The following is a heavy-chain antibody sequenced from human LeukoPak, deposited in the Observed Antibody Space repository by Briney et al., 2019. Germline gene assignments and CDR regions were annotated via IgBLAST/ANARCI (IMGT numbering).Heavy chain of an antibody. J-gene: IGHJ4*02. CDR2: IWYDGSNK. D-gene: IGHD2-2*02. CDR1: GFTFSSYG. Sequence: GGSLRLSCAASGFTFSSYGMHWVRQAPGKGLEWVAVIWYDGSNKYYADSVKGRFTISRDNSKNTLYLQMNSLRAEDTAVYYCARDLNPEIVVVPAAILGGFLDYWGQGTLVTVSS. CDR3: ARDLNPEIVVVPAAILGGFLDY. V-gene: IGHV3-33*01.